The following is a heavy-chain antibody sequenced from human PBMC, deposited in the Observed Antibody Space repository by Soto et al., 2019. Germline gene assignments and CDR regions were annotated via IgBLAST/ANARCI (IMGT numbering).Heavy chain of an antibody. CDR3: ARGGSGSTSSPEAFDI. Sequence: WASVKVSCKASGYTFISRYIHWVRQAPGQGLEWMGIINPSGGSTTYAQKFQGRVTMTRDTSTSTVYMELSSLRSEDTAVYYCARGGSGSTSSPEAFDIWGQGTMVTVSS. J-gene: IGHJ3*02. CDR2: INPSGGST. D-gene: IGHD2-2*01. V-gene: IGHV1-46*01. CDR1: GYTFISRY.